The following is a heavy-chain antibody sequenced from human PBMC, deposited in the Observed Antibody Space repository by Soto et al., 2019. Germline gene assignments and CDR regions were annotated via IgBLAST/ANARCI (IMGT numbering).Heavy chain of an antibody. Sequence: EVQLVESGGDLVKPGGSLRLSCAASGFSFSSAWMSWVRQPPGKGLEWVGRIKTKSDDETIDYAEPVKGRFTISRDDSRNTLYLQMNSLKTDDTAVYYCATGGSHSRGYFFDFWGQGTLVTVSS. CDR2: IKTKSDDETI. J-gene: IGHJ4*02. D-gene: IGHD1-26*01. CDR1: GFSFSSAW. V-gene: IGHV3-15*01. CDR3: ATGGSHSRGYFFDF.